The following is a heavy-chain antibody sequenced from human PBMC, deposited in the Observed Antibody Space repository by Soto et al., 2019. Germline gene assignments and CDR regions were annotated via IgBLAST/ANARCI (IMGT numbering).Heavy chain of an antibody. Sequence: QVQLVQSGGEVKRPGASVRVSCKASGYTFNTYGISWVRQAPGQGLEWMGWISAYNGHADYAQKFQVRVTMTTDTSTNPVSMELRGLRSDDTAVYYCARGRTWGARDFDYWGQGTLVTVSS. CDR1: GYTFNTYG. J-gene: IGHJ4*02. V-gene: IGHV1-18*01. CDR3: ARGRTWGARDFDY. D-gene: IGHD3-16*01. CDR2: ISAYNGHA.